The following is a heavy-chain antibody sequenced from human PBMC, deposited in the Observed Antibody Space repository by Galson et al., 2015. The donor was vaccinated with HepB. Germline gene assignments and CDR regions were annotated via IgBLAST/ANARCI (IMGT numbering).Heavy chain of an antibody. Sequence: SETLSLTCTVSGGSISSYYWSWIRQPPGKGLEWIGYIYYSGSTNYNPSLKSRVTISVDTSKNQFSLKLSSVTAADTAVYYCARDSPYYYGSGSSNWFDPWGQGTLVTVSS. V-gene: IGHV4-59*01. CDR1: GGSISSYY. CDR3: ARDSPYYYGSGSSNWFDP. J-gene: IGHJ5*02. CDR2: IYYSGST. D-gene: IGHD3-10*01.